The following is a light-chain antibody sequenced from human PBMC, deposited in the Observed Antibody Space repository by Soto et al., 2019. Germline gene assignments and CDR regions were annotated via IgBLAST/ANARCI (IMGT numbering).Light chain of an antibody. CDR3: SSYAGSNNLV. CDR1: SNDVGGYNY. Sequence: QSALTQPPSASGSPGQSVTISCTGTSNDVGGYNYVSWYQQHPGKAPKLMIYEVSKRPSGVPDRFSGSKSGNTASLTVSGLHAEDEADYYCSSYAGSNNLVFGGGTKLTVL. CDR2: EVS. J-gene: IGLJ2*01. V-gene: IGLV2-8*01.